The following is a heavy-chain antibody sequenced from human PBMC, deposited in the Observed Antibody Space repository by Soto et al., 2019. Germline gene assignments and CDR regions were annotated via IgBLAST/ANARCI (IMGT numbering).Heavy chain of an antibody. CDR2: IIPIFGTA. D-gene: IGHD6-19*01. J-gene: IGHJ4*02. CDR3: ASDGPALAVAGDYFDY. CDR1: GGTFSSYA. V-gene: IGHV1-69*12. Sequence: QVQLVQSGAEVKKPGSSVKVSCKASGGTFSSYAISWVRQAPGQGLEWMGGIIPIFGTANYAQKFQGRVTITADESTSTAYMELSSLRSEDTAVYYCASDGPALAVAGDYFDYWGQGTLVTVSS.